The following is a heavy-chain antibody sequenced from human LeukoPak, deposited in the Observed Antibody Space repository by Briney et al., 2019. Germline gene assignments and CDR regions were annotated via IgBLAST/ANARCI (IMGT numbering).Heavy chain of an antibody. D-gene: IGHD3-3*01. J-gene: IGHJ5*02. CDR2: IYTSGST. CDR3: ARHGSCYDFWSGYYSGWFDP. V-gene: IGHV4-4*09. Sequence: SETLSLTCTVSGGSISSYYWSWIRQPPGKGLEWIGYIYTSGSTNCNPSLKSRVTISVDTSKNQFSLKLSSVTAADTAVYYCARHGSCYDFWSGYYSGWFDPWGQGTLVTVSS. CDR1: GGSISSYY.